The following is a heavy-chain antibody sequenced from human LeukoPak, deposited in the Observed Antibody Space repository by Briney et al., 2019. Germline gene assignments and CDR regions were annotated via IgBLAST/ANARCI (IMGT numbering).Heavy chain of an antibody. CDR1: GFTFDDYG. CDR2: ISRNGGSS. V-gene: IGHV3-20*04. D-gene: IGHD3-3*01. CDR3: VRSITIFGV. Sequence: GGSLRLSWAASGFTFDDYGMTWVRQAPGKGLEWVSGISRNGGSSGYADSVKGRFTITRDNAKNSLYLQMTNLRAEDTALYYCVRSITIFGVWGQGTLVTVSS. J-gene: IGHJ4*02.